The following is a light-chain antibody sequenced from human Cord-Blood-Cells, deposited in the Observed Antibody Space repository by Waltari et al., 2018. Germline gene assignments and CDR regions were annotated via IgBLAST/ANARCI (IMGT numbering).Light chain of an antibody. V-gene: IGLV2-11*01. CDR1: SSDVGGYNY. J-gene: IGLJ2*01. CDR2: DVS. Sequence: QSALTQPRSVSGSPGQSVTISCTGTSSDVGGYNYVSWYQQHPGKAPKLMIYDVSKRPAGVPDHFSGSKSGNTASLTISGLQAEDEADYYCCSYAGSYTFYVVFGGGTKLTVL. CDR3: CSYAGSYTFYVV.